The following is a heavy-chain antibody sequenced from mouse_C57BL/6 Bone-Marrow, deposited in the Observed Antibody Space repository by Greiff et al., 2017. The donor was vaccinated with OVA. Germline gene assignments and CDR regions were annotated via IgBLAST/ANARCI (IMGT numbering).Heavy chain of an antibody. J-gene: IGHJ1*03. V-gene: IGHV2-9-1*01. CDR2: IWTGGGT. CDR1: GFSLTSYA. D-gene: IGHD1-1*01. CDR3: ARKRGRYYGSSYWYFDV. Sequence: QVQLKESGPGLVAPSQSLSITCTVSGFSLTSYAISWVRQPPGKGLEWLGVIWTGGGTNYNSALKSRLSISKDNSKSQVFLKMNSLQTDDTARYYCARKRGRYYGSSYWYFDVWGTGTTVTVSS.